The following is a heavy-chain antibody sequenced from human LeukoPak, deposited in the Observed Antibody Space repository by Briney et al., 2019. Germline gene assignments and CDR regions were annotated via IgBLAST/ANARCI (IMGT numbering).Heavy chain of an antibody. V-gene: IGHV3-66*01. CDR1: GFTVSSNY. Sequence: GGSLTLSRASSGFTVSSNYMSWVRPAAGRELDWVSVIYCGSSTYYADSVKGRFTNSRDNTKNTLYLKMNSLKAEDTAVYYCARDLSGGDYPGSGYYYGMDGWGQGTTVTASS. D-gene: IGHD4-17*01. J-gene: IGHJ6*02. CDR3: ARDLSGGDYPGSGYYYGMDG. CDR2: IYCGSST.